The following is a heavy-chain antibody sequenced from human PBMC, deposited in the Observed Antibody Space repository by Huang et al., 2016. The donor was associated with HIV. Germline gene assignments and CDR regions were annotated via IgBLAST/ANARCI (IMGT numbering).Heavy chain of an antibody. CDR2: VKHDGRNE. V-gene: IGHV3-30*04. Sequence: QVRLVQSGGGVVQPGSSLRLSCVASGFGFSSYTMHWVRQAPGKGLEWVASVKHDGRNEYYVDSVKGRFTVSRDNSKNTVYLQMKSPRTEDTAVYFCAREGLQFIDSWGQGTLVVVSS. CDR1: GFGFSSYT. J-gene: IGHJ5*01. CDR3: AREGLQFIDS. D-gene: IGHD2-21*02.